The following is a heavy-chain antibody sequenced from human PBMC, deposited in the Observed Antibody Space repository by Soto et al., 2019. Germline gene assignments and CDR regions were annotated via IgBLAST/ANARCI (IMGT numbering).Heavy chain of an antibody. CDR3: AREPIVVVPAARYNWVDA. J-gene: IGHJ5*02. CDR2: ISAYNGNT. D-gene: IGHD2-2*01. CDR1: GSTFTSYG. Sequence: SAKVSCKDSGSTFTSYGISWVRQAPGQGLEWMVWISAYNGNTNYAQKLQGRVTKTKDTSTSTAYMELSSLRSDDTAVYYFAREPIVVVPAARYNWVDAWTREPWSPSPQ. V-gene: IGHV1-18*04.